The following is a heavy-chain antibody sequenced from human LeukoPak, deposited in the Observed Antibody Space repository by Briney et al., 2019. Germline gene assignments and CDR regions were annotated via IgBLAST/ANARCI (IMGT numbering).Heavy chain of an antibody. J-gene: IGHJ4*02. D-gene: IGHD3-10*01. CDR3: AKDRLGELLWFGS. V-gene: IGHV3-23*01. CDR2: ISGSGGST. Sequence: HAGGSLRLSCAASGFTFSSYAMSWVRQAPGKGLEWVSAISGSGGSTYYADSVKGRFTISRDNSKNTLYLQMNSLRAEDTAVYYCAKDRLGELLWFGSWGQGTLVTVSS. CDR1: GFTFSSYA.